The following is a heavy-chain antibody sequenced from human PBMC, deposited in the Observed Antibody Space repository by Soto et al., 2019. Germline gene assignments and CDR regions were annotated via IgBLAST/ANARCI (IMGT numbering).Heavy chain of an antibody. V-gene: IGHV3-7*05. CDR2: IKQDGSEK. CDR1: GFKFSSYW. D-gene: IGHD2-8*01. CDR3: XXXXCTTGVCCFDY. Sequence: EVQLVESGGGLVQPGGSLRLSCAASGFKFSSYWMSWVRQAPGKGLEWVANIKQDGSEKSYVDSVKGRFTISRDNAKDSLFLXXNSXRAXXTAXXYXXXXXCTTGVCCFDYWGQGALVTVSS. J-gene: IGHJ4*02.